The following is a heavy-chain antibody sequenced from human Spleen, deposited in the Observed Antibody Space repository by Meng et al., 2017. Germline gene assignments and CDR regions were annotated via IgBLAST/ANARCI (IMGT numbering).Heavy chain of an antibody. V-gene: IGHV1-2*02. CDR3: ARTALLYSSGFAEYFQH. CDR1: GYIFTGYY. CDR2: INPYNGAT. Sequence: ASVKVSCKASGYIFTGYYMHWVRQAPGQGLEWMGWINPYNGATNYAQKFQGRVTMTRDTSISTAYMELSRLRSVDTAVYYCARTALLYSSGFAEYFQHWGQGTLVTVSS. D-gene: IGHD6-19*01. J-gene: IGHJ1*01.